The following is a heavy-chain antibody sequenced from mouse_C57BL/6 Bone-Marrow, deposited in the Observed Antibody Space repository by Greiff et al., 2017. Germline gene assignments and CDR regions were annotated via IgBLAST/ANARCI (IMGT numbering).Heavy chain of an antibody. CDR3: ARPNYYGSHYYAMDY. CDR2: ISSGSGTI. J-gene: IGHJ4*01. V-gene: IGHV5-17*01. CDR1: GFTFSDYG. D-gene: IGHD1-1*01. Sequence: EVKVVESGGGLVKPGGSLKLSCAASGFTFSDYGMHWVRQAPEKGLEWVAYISSGSGTIYYADTVKGTFPISRDNAKTTLFLKMTSLRSEDTAMYYCARPNYYGSHYYAMDYWGQGTSVTVAS.